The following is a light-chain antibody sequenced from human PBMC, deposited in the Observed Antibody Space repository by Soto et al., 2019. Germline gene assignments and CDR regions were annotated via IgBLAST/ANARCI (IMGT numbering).Light chain of an antibody. CDR1: QSVSSY. CDR3: QQRSNWTPT. J-gene: IGKJ1*01. CDR2: DAS. V-gene: IGKV3-11*01. Sequence: EIVLTQSPATLSLSPGERATLSCRASQSVSSYLAWYQQKPGQAPRLLIYDASNRATGIPARLSGSGSGTDFTLTISSLEPEDFAVYYCQQRSNWTPTFGQGTKV.